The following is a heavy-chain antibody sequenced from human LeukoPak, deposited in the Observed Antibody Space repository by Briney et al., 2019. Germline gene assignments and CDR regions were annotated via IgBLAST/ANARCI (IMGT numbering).Heavy chain of an antibody. CDR1: GGSISTYY. Sequence: SKTLSLTCTVSGGSISTYYWSWIRQPPGKGLEWIGYIYYSGSTNYNPSLKSRVTISVDTSKNQFPLKLSSVTAADTAVYYCARVETSYYYMDVWGKGTTVTVSS. CDR3: ARVETSYYYMDV. V-gene: IGHV4-59*01. J-gene: IGHJ6*03. CDR2: IYYSGST.